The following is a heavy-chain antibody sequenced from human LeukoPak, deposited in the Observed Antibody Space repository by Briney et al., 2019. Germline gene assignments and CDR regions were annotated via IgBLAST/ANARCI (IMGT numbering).Heavy chain of an antibody. J-gene: IGHJ6*03. Sequence: SETLSLTCAVSGYSVNTGYSWGWIRQPPGKGLEWIGSVYYRGSTYYNPSLKSRVTISLDTSKNQFSLNLNSVTAADTAVYFCARVARVARDLDYYYYYMDVWGQGTTVTVSS. CDR2: VYYRGST. V-gene: IGHV4-38-2*01. CDR1: GYSVNTGYS. D-gene: IGHD3-10*01. CDR3: ARVARVARDLDYYYYYMDV.